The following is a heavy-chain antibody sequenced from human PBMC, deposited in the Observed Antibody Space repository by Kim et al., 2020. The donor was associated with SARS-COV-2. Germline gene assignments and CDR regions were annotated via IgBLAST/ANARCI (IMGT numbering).Heavy chain of an antibody. CDR2: ISRSGETT. D-gene: IGHD2-21*01. J-gene: IGHJ4*02. CDR1: EFTFGDYD. CDR3: ANYRGNFYAWN. V-gene: IGHV3-23*01. Sequence: GGSLRLSCVGSEFTFGDYDMSWVRQAPGKGLEWVAAISRSGETTFYAGSVRGRFSISRDNSRDTLYLQMYSLRGEDTAVYYCANYRGNFYAWNWGQGTLV.